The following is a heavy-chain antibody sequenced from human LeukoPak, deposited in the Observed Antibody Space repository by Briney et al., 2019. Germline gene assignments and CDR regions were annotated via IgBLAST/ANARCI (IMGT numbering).Heavy chain of an antibody. CDR3: ATWRIGYFDY. CDR2: IYYSGNT. CDR1: DDSMSSYY. V-gene: IGHV4-59*01. D-gene: IGHD3-3*01. Sequence: SETLSLTCTVSDDSMSSYYWSWLRQPPGKELEWIGYIYYSGNTNYNPSLKSRVTISVDTSKNQFPLRLRSVTAADAAVYYCATWRIGYFDYWGQGILVTVSS. J-gene: IGHJ4*02.